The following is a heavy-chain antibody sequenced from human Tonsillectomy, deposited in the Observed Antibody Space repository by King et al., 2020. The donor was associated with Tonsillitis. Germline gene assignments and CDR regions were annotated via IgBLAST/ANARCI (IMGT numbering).Heavy chain of an antibody. D-gene: IGHD4-17*01. CDR3: ARDLRGDDYGDYILAY. J-gene: IGHJ4*02. CDR1: GFTFSSYW. Sequence: VQLVESGGGLVQPGGSLRLSCAASGFTFSSYWMSWVRQAPGKGLEWVANIKQDGSKKFYVDSVKGRFTISRDNAKNSLYLQMNSLGAEDTAVYYCARDLRGDDYGDYILAYWGQGTLVTVSS. V-gene: IGHV3-7*03. CDR2: IKQDGSKK.